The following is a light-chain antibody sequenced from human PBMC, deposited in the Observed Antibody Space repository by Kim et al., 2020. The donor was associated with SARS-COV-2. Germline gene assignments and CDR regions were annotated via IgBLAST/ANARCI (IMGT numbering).Light chain of an antibody. J-gene: IGKJ5*01. CDR3: QQAKAFPIT. CDR2: AAS. CDR1: QGLGSW. V-gene: IGKV1-12*01. Sequence: ASVGDSVTITCRASQGLGSWLAWYQQKPGKPPNLLIYAASRLQDGVPSRFSASESGTDFTLTITSVQPEDFATYFCQQAKAFPITFGQGTRLEIK.